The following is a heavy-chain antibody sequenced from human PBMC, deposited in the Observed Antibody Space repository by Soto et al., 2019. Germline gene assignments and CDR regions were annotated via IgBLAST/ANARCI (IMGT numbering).Heavy chain of an antibody. CDR1: GFTFSSYG. D-gene: IGHD3-9*01. CDR3: ARILSGFRYFDWSDDDAFDI. CDR2: IWYDGSNK. V-gene: IGHV3-33*01. J-gene: IGHJ3*02. Sequence: LRLSCAASGFTFSSYGMHWVRQAPGKGLEWAAVIWYDGSNKYYADSVKGRFTISRDNSKNTLYLQMNSLRAEDTAVYYCARILSGFRYFDWSDDDAFDIWGQGTMVTVSS.